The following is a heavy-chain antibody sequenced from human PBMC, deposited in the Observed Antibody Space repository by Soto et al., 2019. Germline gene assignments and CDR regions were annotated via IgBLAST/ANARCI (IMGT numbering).Heavy chain of an antibody. CDR1: GFTFCDYG. D-gene: IGHD4-4*01. J-gene: IGHJ4*02. CDR2: ICCSGDGT. Sequence: HPGGSLRLSCSVSGFTFCDYGMHWVRQXPGKGLEWVSVICCSGDGTYYADSVQGRFTISRDNSKNTVYLQMNSLRAEDTAIYYCAKDLLPSNYHSSFYWGQGTLVTVSS. CDR3: AKDLLPSNYHSSFY. V-gene: IGHV3-23*01.